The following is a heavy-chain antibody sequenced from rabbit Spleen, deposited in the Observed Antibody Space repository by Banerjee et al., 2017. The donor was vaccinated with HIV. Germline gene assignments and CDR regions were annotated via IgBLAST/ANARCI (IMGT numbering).Heavy chain of an antibody. Sequence: EQLEESGGGLVQPEGSLTLTCKASGVSFSDKDVMCWVRQAPGKGLEWIACINIVTGKTVYASWAKGRFIMSRTSSTTVFLQMTSLTAADTATYFCARGLSAAGGGGSTYFNLWGQGTLVTVS. CDR1: GVSFSDKDV. V-gene: IGHV1S45*01. D-gene: IGHD4-2*01. CDR3: ARGLSAAGGGGSTYFNL. J-gene: IGHJ4*01. CDR2: INIVTGKT.